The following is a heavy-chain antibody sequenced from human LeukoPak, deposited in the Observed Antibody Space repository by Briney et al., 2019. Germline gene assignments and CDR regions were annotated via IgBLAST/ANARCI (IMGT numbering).Heavy chain of an antibody. V-gene: IGHV4-38-2*01. Sequence: SETLSLTCAVSGYSISSGYYWGWIRQPPGKGLEWIGSIYHSGSTYYNPSLKSRVTISVDTSKNQFSLKLSSVTAADTAVYYRARRYYYGPSMPSYFDYWGQGTLVTVSS. CDR3: ARRYYYGPSMPSYFDY. CDR1: GYSISSGYY. CDR2: IYHSGST. D-gene: IGHD3-10*01. J-gene: IGHJ4*02.